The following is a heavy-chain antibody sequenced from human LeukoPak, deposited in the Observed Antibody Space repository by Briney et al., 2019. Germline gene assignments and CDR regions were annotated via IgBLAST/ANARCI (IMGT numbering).Heavy chain of an antibody. D-gene: IGHD6-19*01. V-gene: IGHV3-48*02. CDR2: VSSRSGIT. CDR1: GFTFSSDR. CDR3: ARGIGGWYYWFDP. J-gene: IGHJ5*02. Sequence: GGCLRLSCVASGFTFSSDRMNWVRQAPGEGLEWVSYVSSRSGITYSADSVKGRFTISRDNAKKSLYLQINSLRDEDTAVYYCARGIGGWYYWFDPWGQGTLVTVSS.